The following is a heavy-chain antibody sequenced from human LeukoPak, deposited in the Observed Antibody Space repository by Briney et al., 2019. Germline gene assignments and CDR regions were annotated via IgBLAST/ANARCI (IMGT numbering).Heavy chain of an antibody. CDR3: VRAIGGYASY. D-gene: IGHD5-12*01. V-gene: IGHV3-7*01. Sequence: GGSLRLSCADSGVTFSSYWMSWVHQAPGKGLEWVAHIKQEGSEKYYVDSVKGRFTISRDNAKNSLYLQMNSLRAEDTAVYYCVRAIGGYASYWGQGTLITVSS. CDR1: GVTFSSYW. CDR2: IKQEGSEK. J-gene: IGHJ4*02.